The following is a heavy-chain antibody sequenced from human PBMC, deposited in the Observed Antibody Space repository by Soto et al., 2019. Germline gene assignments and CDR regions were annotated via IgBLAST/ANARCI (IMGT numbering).Heavy chain of an antibody. D-gene: IGHD1-26*01. J-gene: IGHJ6*02. V-gene: IGHV3-33*01. CDR2: IRYDGSNN. CDR1: GFTFNTFG. CDR3: ARDASVGASYSGSAYYAKDV. Sequence: QVQLAESGGGVVQPGRSLRLSCAASGFTFNTFGMHWVRQAPGEGLEWVAVIRYDGSNNYYADSVKGRFTISRDNSKNTLSLQMNSLRAEDTAVYYCARDASVGASYSGSAYYAKDVWGRGTTVTVSS.